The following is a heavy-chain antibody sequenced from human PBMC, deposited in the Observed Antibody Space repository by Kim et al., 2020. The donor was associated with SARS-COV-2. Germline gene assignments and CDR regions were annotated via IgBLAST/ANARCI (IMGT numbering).Heavy chain of an antibody. V-gene: IGHV3-11*01. J-gene: IGHJ6*02. CDR2: ISSSGSTI. CDR3: ARVRGAAGPFYYYYYGMDV. CDR1: GFTFSDYY. Sequence: GGSLRLSSAASGFTFSDYYMSWIRQAPGKGLEWVSYISSSGSTIYYADSVKGRFTISRDNAKNSLYLQMNSLRAEDTAVYYCARVRGAAGPFYYYYYGMDVWGQGTTVTVSS. D-gene: IGHD6-13*01.